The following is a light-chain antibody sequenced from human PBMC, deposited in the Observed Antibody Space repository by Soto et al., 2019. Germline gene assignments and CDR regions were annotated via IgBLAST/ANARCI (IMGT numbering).Light chain of an antibody. Sequence: EVVVTQSPATLSVSPGERATLSCRASQSVSSNLAWYQQKPGQAPRLLIYGASTRATGIPARFSGSGSGTEFTLTISSLQSEDFAVYYCHQYDNWPKTFGQGTRLDIK. CDR1: QSVSSN. V-gene: IGKV3-15*01. J-gene: IGKJ5*01. CDR2: GAS. CDR3: HQYDNWPKT.